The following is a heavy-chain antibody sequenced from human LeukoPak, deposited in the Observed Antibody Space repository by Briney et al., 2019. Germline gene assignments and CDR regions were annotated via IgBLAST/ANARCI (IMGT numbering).Heavy chain of an antibody. J-gene: IGHJ4*02. CDR1: GGSISSASFY. CDR3: ARVKYDSNGDPSYYFDS. V-gene: IGHV4-39*07. CDR2: LFYSGST. D-gene: IGHD3-22*01. Sequence: SETLSLTCTVSGGSISSASFYWAWIRQPPGKGLEWNGNLFYSGSTYYKPSLESRVTILVDTSKNQFSLKLRSVTAADTAVYYCARVKYDSNGDPSYYFDSWGQGALVTVSS.